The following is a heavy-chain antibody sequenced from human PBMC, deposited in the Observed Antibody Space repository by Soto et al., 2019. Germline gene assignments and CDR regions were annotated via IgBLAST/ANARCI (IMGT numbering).Heavy chain of an antibody. CDR2: ISYDGSNK. J-gene: IGHJ4*02. CDR3: ARGGTPAY. CDR1: GFTFSSYA. Sequence: QVQLVESGGGVVQPGRSLRLSCAASGFTFSSYAMHWVRQAPGKGLEWVAVISYDGSNKYYADSVKGRFTISRDNSKNPLYLQMNSHRAEDTTVYYCARGGTPAYGGQGTLVTVSA. V-gene: IGHV3-30-3*01. D-gene: IGHD1-26*01.